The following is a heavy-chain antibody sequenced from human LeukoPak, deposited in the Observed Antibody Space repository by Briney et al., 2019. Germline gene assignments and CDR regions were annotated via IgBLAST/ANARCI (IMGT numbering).Heavy chain of an antibody. CDR1: GYTLTSYG. J-gene: IGHJ4*02. CDR3: ARDSTPYIAAAGTQVAQVDY. CDR2: ISAYNGNT. D-gene: IGHD6-13*01. Sequence: VASVTVSCKASGYTLTSYGISWVRQAPGQGLEWMGWISAYNGNTNYAQKLQGRVTMTTDTSTSTAYMELRSLRSDDTAVYYCARDSTPYIAAAGTQVAQVDYWGQGTLVTVSS. V-gene: IGHV1-18*01.